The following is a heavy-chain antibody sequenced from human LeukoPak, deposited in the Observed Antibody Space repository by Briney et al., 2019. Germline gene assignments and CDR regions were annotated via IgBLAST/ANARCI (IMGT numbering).Heavy chain of an antibody. CDR3: VRPESAGTKYRFDY. V-gene: IGHV4-39*02. CDR1: GGSISSSTFY. J-gene: IGHJ4*02. CDR2: IFSGGST. Sequence: SETLSLTCTVSGGSISSSTFYWGWIRQPPGKGLEWIGSIFSGGSTYYNPSLKSRVTISVDTSKNHVSLNLTSVTAADTAVYYCVRPESAGTKYRFDYWGQGALVTVSS. D-gene: IGHD1-1*01.